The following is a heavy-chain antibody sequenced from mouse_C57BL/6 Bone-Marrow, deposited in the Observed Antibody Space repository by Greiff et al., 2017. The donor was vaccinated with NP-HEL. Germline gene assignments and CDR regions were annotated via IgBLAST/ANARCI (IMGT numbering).Heavy chain of an antibody. D-gene: IGHD1-1*01. V-gene: IGHV1-55*01. CDR3: ARRRITTVVGGYFDY. CDR2: IYPGSGST. CDR1: GYTFTSYW. Sequence: QVQLQQPGAELVKPGASVKMSCKASGYTFTSYWITWVKQRPGQGLEWIGDIYPGSGSTNYNEKFKSKATPTVDTSSSTAYMQLSSLTSEDSAVYYCARRRITTVVGGYFDYWGQGTTLTVSS. J-gene: IGHJ2*01.